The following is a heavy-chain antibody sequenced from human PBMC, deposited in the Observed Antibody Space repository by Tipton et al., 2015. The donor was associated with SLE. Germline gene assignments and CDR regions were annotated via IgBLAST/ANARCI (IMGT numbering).Heavy chain of an antibody. CDR1: GFIFGDYA. CDR2: MRSKAYGATA. D-gene: IGHD3-22*01. CDR3: ARVLFDSSAYYYYAFDI. V-gene: IGHV3-49*04. Sequence: VQLMQSGGGLVQPGRSLRLSCEASGFIFGDYAMNWVRQAPGKGPEWVGFMRSKAYGATAQFAASVQGRFTISRDDSENIVYLQMNSLKTEDTAVYYCARVLFDSSAYYYYAFDIWGQGTMVTVSS. J-gene: IGHJ3*02.